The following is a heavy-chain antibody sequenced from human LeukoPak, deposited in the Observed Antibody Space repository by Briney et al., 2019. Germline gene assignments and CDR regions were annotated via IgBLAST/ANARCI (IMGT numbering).Heavy chain of an antibody. J-gene: IGHJ6*03. Sequence: KPSETLSLTCTVSGYSISSGYYWGWIRQPPGKGLEWIGEMNPSGSTSYNPSLKSRVTISVDTSKNQFSLKLSSVTAADTAVYYCARGRQDVTMIVVVMTAVSYYLDVWGKGTTVTVS. D-gene: IGHD3-22*01. CDR2: MNPSGST. CDR3: ARGRQDVTMIVVVMTAVSYYLDV. V-gene: IGHV4-38-2*02. CDR1: GYSISSGYY.